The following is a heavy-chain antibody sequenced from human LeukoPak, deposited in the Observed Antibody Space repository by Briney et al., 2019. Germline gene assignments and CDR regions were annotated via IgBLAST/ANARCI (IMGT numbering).Heavy chain of an antibody. CDR3: ARVLEYCSSTSCSPYYYYYYMDV. CDR2: INPNSGGT. V-gene: IGHV1-2*02. D-gene: IGHD2-2*01. J-gene: IGHJ6*03. CDR1: GYTFTGYY. Sequence: ASVKVSCKASGYTFTGYYMHWVRQAPGQGLEWMGWINPNSGGTNYAQKFQGRVTMTRDTSIGTAYMELSRLRSDDTAVYYCARVLEYCSSTSCSPYYYYYYMDVWGKGTTVTVSS.